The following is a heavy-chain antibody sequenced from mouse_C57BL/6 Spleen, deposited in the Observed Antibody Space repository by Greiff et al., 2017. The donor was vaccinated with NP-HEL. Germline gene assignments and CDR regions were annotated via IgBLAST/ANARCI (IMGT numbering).Heavy chain of an antibody. V-gene: IGHV1-81*01. CDR2: IYPRSGNT. J-gene: IGHJ4*01. CDR3: ARPAQATDYYAMDY. Sequence: VQLQQSGAELARPGASVKLSCKASGYTFTSYGISWVKQRTGQGLEWIGEIYPRSGNTYYNEKFKGKATLTADKTSSTAYMELRSLTSEDSAVYVCARPAQATDYYAMDYWGQGTSVTVSS. D-gene: IGHD3-2*02. CDR1: GYTFTSYG.